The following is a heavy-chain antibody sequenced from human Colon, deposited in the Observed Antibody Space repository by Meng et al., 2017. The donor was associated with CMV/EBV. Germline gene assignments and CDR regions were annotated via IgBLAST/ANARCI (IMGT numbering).Heavy chain of an antibody. J-gene: IGHJ4*02. D-gene: IGHD2-2*01. CDR2: INSDGTTT. V-gene: IGHV3-74*01. Sequence: GGSLRLSCEGSGFRFGTFYMHWVRQAPGKGLEWVSRINSDGTTTTYAESVKGRFTISRDNAKNSLFLQMDSLRVEDTALYYCVREDPLPPQNFDLWGQGTLVTVSS. CDR1: GFRFGTFY. CDR3: VREDPLPPQNFDL.